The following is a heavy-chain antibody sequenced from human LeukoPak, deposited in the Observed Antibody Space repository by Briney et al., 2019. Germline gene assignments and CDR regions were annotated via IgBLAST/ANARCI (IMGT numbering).Heavy chain of an antibody. J-gene: IGHJ3*02. V-gene: IGHV4-59*01. CDR1: GGSISSYY. CDR2: IYYSGST. D-gene: IGHD3-22*01. CDR3: ARFGTYYYDSSGYADAFDI. Sequence: KPSETLSLTCTVSGGSISSYYWSWIRQPPGKGLEWIGYIYYSGSTNYNPSLKSRVTISVDTSKNQFSLKLSSVTAADTAVYYCARFGTYYYDSSGYADAFDIWGQGTMVTVSS.